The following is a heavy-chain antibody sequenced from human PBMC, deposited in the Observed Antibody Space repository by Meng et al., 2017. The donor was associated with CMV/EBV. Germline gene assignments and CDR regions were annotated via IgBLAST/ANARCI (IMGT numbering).Heavy chain of an antibody. D-gene: IGHD1-26*01. V-gene: IGHV4-61*01. CDR3: ARGSGSGNWFDP. CDR1: GGSVSSGTYY. Sequence: CTVSGGSVSSGTYYWSSIRQPPGKGLEWIGYIYYSGSTNYNPSLKSRVTISVDTSKNQFSLKLSSVTAADTAVYYCARGSGSGNWFDPWGQGTLVTVSS. J-gene: IGHJ5*02. CDR2: IYYSGST.